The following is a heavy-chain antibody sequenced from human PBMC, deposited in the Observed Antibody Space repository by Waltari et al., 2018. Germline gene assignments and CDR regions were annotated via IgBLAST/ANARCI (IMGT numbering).Heavy chain of an antibody. CDR2: IYYSGST. D-gene: IGHD5-12*01. V-gene: IGHV4-39*01. Sequence: QLQLQESGPGLVKPSETLSLTCTVSGGSISRSSYYWGWIRQSPGKGLGWIGSIYYSGSTDYNPTLKSRVTISGDTSKNQFSLKLSSVTAADTAVYYCARHWKKSGYRFDPWGQGTLVTVSS. CDR1: GGSISRSSYY. J-gene: IGHJ5*02. CDR3: ARHWKKSGYRFDP.